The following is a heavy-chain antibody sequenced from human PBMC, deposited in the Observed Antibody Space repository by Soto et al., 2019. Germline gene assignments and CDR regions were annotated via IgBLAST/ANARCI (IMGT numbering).Heavy chain of an antibody. J-gene: IGHJ6*02. CDR1: GFKFGGDV. CDR3: ARDESSSWLKYGMDV. V-gene: IGHV3-23*01. CDR2: ISGSGAKS. D-gene: IGHD6-13*01. Sequence: GGSLRLSCITSGFKFGGDVMNWFRHVPGKGLQWVAVISGSGAKSFYTDSAKGRFTVSRDNSTNTVFLHMNSLRVEDTAVYYCARDESSSWLKYGMDVWGQGTMVTVSS.